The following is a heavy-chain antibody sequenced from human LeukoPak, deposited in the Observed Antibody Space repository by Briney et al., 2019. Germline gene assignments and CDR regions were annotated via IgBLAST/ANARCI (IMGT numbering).Heavy chain of an antibody. CDR1: GFIFRRYP. Sequence: GGSLTLSCTAWGFIFRRYPMSGVRRARGRGLECVSAISGSCSSTYYADSVKGRFTISRDNSKNTLYLQMNSLRAEDTAVYYCAKHAGTSRLTKGYWGQGTLVTVSS. CDR3: AKHAGTSRLTKGY. D-gene: IGHD1-7*01. CDR2: ISGSCSST. V-gene: IGHV3-23*01. J-gene: IGHJ4*02.